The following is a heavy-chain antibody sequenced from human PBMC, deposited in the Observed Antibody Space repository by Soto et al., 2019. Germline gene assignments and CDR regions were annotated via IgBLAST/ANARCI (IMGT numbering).Heavy chain of an antibody. Sequence: QVQLVRSGAEVKKPGSSVKVSCKASGGTFSNTAFIWVRQAPGQGLEWMGGIIPIFGAPNYAQKFQGRLMISADDSASKAYMELNTLTSEDTAVYYCATLAEPLDTAMLKGLAHWGQGTLVTVSS. V-gene: IGHV1-69*01. CDR2: IIPIFGAP. CDR1: GGTFSNTA. D-gene: IGHD5-18*01. CDR3: ATLAEPLDTAMLKGLAH. J-gene: IGHJ4*02.